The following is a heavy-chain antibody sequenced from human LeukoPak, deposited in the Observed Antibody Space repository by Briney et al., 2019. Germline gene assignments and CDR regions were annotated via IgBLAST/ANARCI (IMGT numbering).Heavy chain of an antibody. D-gene: IGHD3-10*01. CDR2: INHSGST. Sequence: PSETLSLTCAVYGGSFSGYYWSWIRQPPGKGLEWIGEINHSGSTNYNPSLKSRVTISVDTSKNQFSLKLSSVTAADTAAYYCARAPYYYGSGSYYNIPWFDPRGQGTLVTVSS. CDR3: ARAPYYYGSGSYYNIPWFDP. CDR1: GGSFSGYY. J-gene: IGHJ5*02. V-gene: IGHV4-34*01.